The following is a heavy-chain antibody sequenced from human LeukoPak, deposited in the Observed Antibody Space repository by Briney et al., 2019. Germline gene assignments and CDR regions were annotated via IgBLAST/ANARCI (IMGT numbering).Heavy chain of an antibody. D-gene: IGHD2-2*01. CDR2: IYHSGST. J-gene: IGHJ5*02. V-gene: IGHV4-59*04. CDR1: GGSISSYY. Sequence: SETLSLTCTVSGGSISSYYWSWIRQPPGKGLEWIGYIYHSGSTYYNPSLKSRVTISVDRSKNQFSLKLSSVTAADTAVYYCASGCSNTSCYNWFDPWGQGTLVTVSS. CDR3: ASGCSNTSCYNWFDP.